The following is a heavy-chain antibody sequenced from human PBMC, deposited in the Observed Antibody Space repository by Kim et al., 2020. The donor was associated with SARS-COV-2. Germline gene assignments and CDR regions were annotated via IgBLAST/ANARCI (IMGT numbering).Heavy chain of an antibody. Sequence: YYADSVRGRFTTSRDIDKSTLYLQMNSLRAEDTALYYWAKDKWDYSAMDVWGQGTTVTVSS. D-gene: IGHD2-8*01. CDR3: AKDKWDYSAMDV. V-gene: IGHV3-23*01. J-gene: IGHJ6*02.